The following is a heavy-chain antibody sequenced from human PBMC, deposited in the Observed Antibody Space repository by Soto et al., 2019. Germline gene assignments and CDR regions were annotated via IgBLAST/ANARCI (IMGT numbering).Heavy chain of an antibody. CDR3: ASNSYEYTFCDY. J-gene: IGHJ4*02. D-gene: IGHD5-18*01. CDR2: IYYSGST. V-gene: IGHV4-30-4*01. CDR1: GGSISSGDYY. Sequence: PSETLSLTCTVSGGSISSGDYYWSWIRQPPGKGLEWIGYIYYSGSTYYNPSLKSRVTISVDTSKNQFSLKLSSVTAADTAVYYCASNSYEYTFCDYWGQGTLVTVSS.